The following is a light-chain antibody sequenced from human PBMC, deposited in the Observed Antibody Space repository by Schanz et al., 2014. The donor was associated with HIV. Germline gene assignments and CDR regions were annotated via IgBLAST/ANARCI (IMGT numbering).Light chain of an antibody. Sequence: DIQMTQSPSTLSASVGDRVTITCRASQSISAWLAWYQQKPGKAPRLLIYKASTLEGGVPSRFSGSGSGTEFTLTITSLQPDDFATYYCLQYDDESYTFGQGTKLEIK. J-gene: IGKJ2*01. CDR2: KAS. V-gene: IGKV1-5*03. CDR3: LQYDDESYT. CDR1: QSISAW.